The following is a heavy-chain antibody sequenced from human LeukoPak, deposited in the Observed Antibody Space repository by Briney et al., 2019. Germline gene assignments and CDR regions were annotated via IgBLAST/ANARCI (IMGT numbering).Heavy chain of an antibody. CDR2: INDSGST. CDR1: GGSFSGYY. CDR3: ARGRPNEGYCSGGSCYGLDY. Sequence: SETLSLTCAVYGGSFSGYYWSWIRQPPGKGLEWIGEINDSGSTNYNPSLKSRVTISVDTSKNQFSLKLSAVTAADTAVYYCARGRPNEGYCSGGSCYGLDYWRQGTLVSVSS. J-gene: IGHJ4*02. V-gene: IGHV4-34*01. D-gene: IGHD2-15*01.